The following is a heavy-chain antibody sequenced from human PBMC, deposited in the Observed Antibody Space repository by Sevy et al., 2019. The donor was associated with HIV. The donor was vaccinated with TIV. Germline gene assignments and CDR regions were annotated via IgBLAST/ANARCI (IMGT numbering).Heavy chain of an antibody. D-gene: IGHD1-26*01. J-gene: IGHJ4*02. CDR2: IATSSSYM. CDR1: GFTFSSYN. CDR3: ARALSGKYSY. V-gene: IGHV3-21*01. Sequence: GGSLRLSCAASGFTFSSYNMNWVRQAPGEGLEWVSSIATSSSYMYYADSVKGRFTISRDNAKNSLYLQMNSLRAEDTAVYYCARALSGKYSYWGQGTLVTVSS.